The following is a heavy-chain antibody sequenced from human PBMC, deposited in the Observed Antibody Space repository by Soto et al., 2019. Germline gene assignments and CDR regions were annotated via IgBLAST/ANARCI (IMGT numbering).Heavy chain of an antibody. CDR2: IVVGSGNT. V-gene: IGHV1-58*01. D-gene: IGHD3-22*01. CDR1: GFTFTSFA. CDR3: AARFDSSANDAFDI. J-gene: IGHJ3*02. Sequence: ASVKVSCKASGFTFTSFAVQWVRQARGQRLEWIGWIVVGSGNTNYAQKFQERVTITRDMSTSTAYMELSSLRSEDTAVYYCAARFDSSANDAFDIWGQGTMVTVSS.